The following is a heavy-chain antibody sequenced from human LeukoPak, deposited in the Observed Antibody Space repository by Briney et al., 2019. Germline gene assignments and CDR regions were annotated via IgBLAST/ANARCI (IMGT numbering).Heavy chain of an antibody. CDR1: GGSISSSSYY. D-gene: IGHD3-22*01. CDR3: ARVLMATYYYDSSPH. Sequence: SETLSLTCTVSGGSISSSSYYWGWIRQPPGKGLEWIGSIYYSGSTYYNPSLKSRVTISVDTSKNQFSLKLSSVTAVDTAVYYCARVLMATYYYDSSPHWGQGTLVTVSS. CDR2: IYYSGST. V-gene: IGHV4-39*01. J-gene: IGHJ4*02.